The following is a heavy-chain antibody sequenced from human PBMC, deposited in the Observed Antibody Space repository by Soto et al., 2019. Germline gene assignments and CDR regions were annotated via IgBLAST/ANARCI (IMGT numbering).Heavy chain of an antibody. V-gene: IGHV3-73*02. CDR1: GFTFSDSP. J-gene: IGHJ4*02. CDR3: VRISGRVAFDY. D-gene: IGHD1-26*01. Sequence: EVHLVESGGGLVQPGGSLKLSCEASGFTFSDSPIHWVRQPSGKGLEWVGRIKIKADSYATAYAASVRGRFTVCRDDSKNTAYLQMKSLRTEDTAIYYCVRISGRVAFDYWCQGTLVIVSS. CDR2: IKIKADSYAT.